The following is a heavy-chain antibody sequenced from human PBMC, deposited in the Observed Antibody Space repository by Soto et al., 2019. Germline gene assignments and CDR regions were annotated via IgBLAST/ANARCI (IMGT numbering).Heavy chain of an antibody. D-gene: IGHD4-17*01. Sequence: EVQLVESGGDLVQPGGCLRLSCAASGFTFSSYSMNWVRQAPGKGLEWISYISSTGGTIYYADSVKGRFTISRDNAKNSLYQQLNSLRAEDPAVYYCARDFYGDYGADSWGQGPLVSVSS. J-gene: IGHJ4*02. CDR1: GFTFSSYS. V-gene: IGHV3-48*01. CDR2: ISSTGGTI. CDR3: ARDFYGDYGADS.